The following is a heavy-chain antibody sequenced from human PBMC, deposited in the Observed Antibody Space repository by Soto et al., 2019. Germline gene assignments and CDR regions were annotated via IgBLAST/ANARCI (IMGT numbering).Heavy chain of an antibody. V-gene: IGHV1-3*01. CDR2: INAGNGDT. CDR1: GYTFSMHA. J-gene: IGHJ4*02. D-gene: IGHD1-7*01. CDR3: ARDEGGWNSIEGGFVKFILDY. Sequence: ASVKVSRKTSGYTFSMHAIHWVRQAPGQGLEWMGWINAGNGDTKYSEKFQDRVAITRDAYASAANMEVRSLRSEDTAIYYCARDEGGWNSIEGGFVKFILDYWGQGSVVTVSS.